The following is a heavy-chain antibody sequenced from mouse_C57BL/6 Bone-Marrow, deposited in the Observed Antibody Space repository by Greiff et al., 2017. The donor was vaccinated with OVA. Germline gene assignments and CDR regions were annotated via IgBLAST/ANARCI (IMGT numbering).Heavy chain of an antibody. CDR3: TTETAQAY. CDR1: GFNIKDDY. J-gene: IGHJ2*01. V-gene: IGHV14-4*01. CDR2: IDPENGDT. D-gene: IGHD3-2*02. Sequence: LVESGAELVRPGASVKLSCTASGFNIKDDYMHWVKQRPEQGLEWIGWIDPENGDTEYASKFQGKATITADTSSNTAYLQLSSLTSEDTAVYYCTTETAQAYWGQGTTLTVSS.